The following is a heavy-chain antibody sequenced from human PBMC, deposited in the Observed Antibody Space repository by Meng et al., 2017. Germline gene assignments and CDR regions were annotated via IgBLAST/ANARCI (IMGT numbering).Heavy chain of an antibody. V-gene: IGHV3-49*03. CDR3: TRVVSTVVTRYYYYGMDV. Sequence: GESLKISCTASGFTFGDYAMSWFRQAPGKGLEWVGFIRSKAYGGTTEYAASVKGRFTISRDDSKSIAYLQMNSLKTEDTAVYYCTRVVSTVVTRYYYYGMDVWGQGNTV. CDR2: IRSKAYGGTT. J-gene: IGHJ6*01. D-gene: IGHD4-23*01. CDR1: GFTFGDYA.